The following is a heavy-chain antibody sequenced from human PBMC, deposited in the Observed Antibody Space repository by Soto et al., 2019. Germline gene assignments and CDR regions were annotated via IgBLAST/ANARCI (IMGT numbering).Heavy chain of an antibody. Sequence: PSETLSLTCTVSGGSISSSSYCWGWIRQPAGKGLEWIGSIYYSGSTYYNPSLKSRVTISVDTSKNQFSLKLSSVTAADTAVYYCARHDVGIAAAGTILYDYGMDVWGQGTTVTVSS. CDR2: IYYSGST. J-gene: IGHJ6*02. V-gene: IGHV4-39*01. D-gene: IGHD6-13*01. CDR3: ARHDVGIAAAGTILYDYGMDV. CDR1: GGSISSSSYC.